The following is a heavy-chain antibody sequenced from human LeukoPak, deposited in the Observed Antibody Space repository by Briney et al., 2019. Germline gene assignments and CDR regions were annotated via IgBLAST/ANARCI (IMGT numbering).Heavy chain of an antibody. V-gene: IGHV3-23*01. CDR3: AKDIVVVPAANIAAAGNY. J-gene: IGHJ4*02. CDR2: ISGSGGST. D-gene: IGHD2-2*01. CDR1: GFTFSSYA. Sequence: PGRSLRLSCAAPGFTFSSYAMSWGRQARGKGLERVSAISGSGGSTYYADSVKGRFTISRDNSKNTLYLQMNSLRAEDTAVYYCAKDIVVVPAANIAAAGNYWGQGTLVTVSS.